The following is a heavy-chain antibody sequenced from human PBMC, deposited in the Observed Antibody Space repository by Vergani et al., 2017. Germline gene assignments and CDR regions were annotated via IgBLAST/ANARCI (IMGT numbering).Heavy chain of an antibody. D-gene: IGHD6-19*01. CDR2: IYYSGST. Sequence: QVQLQESGPGLVKPSQTLSLTCTVSGGSTSSGDYYWSWIRQPPGKGLEWIRYIYYSGSTYYNPSLKSRVTISVDTSKNQFSLKLSSVTAADTAVYYCARHRAVAGTTKGFDYWGQGTLVTVSS. CDR3: ARHRAVAGTTKGFDY. J-gene: IGHJ4*02. CDR1: GGSTSSGDYY. V-gene: IGHV4-30-4*08.